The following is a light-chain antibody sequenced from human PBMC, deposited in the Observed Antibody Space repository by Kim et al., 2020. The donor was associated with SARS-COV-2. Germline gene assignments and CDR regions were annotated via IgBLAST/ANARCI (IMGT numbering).Light chain of an antibody. Sequence: EVVLTQSPDTLSLSPGERATLSCRASQSVSDSSLVWYRQRPGQSPSLLIYATSTRAAGVPDRFSGSGSGTDFTLTISRLEPEDFGIYFCQQYGRSPLTFGGGTKVDIK. CDR2: ATS. J-gene: IGKJ4*01. CDR1: QSVSDSS. CDR3: QQYGRSPLT. V-gene: IGKV3-20*01.